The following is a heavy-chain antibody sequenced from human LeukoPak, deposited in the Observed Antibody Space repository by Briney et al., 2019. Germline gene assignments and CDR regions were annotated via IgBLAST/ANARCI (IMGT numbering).Heavy chain of an antibody. CDR2: VDPNSGGT. D-gene: IGHD3-3*01. CDR3: ARDRSGYCDY. V-gene: IGHV1-2*02. J-gene: IGHJ4*02. CDR1: GYTFTGNY. Sequence: GASVKVSCKASGYTFTGNYIHWMRLAPGRGLEWMGWVDPNSGGTKYAQKFQGRVTMTRDTSISTAYMELSRPKSDDTAVYFCARDRSGYCDYWGQGTQVTVSS.